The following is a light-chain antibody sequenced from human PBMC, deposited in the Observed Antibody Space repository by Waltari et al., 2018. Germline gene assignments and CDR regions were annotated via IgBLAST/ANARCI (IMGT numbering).Light chain of an antibody. Sequence: QTVVTQEPSLTVSPGGTVTLPCPSSTGPVTRGYSPNWFQQKPGQPPRALIYNTSNKHSWTPARFSGSLLGGKATLTLSGVQPEDEAEYYCLLHYGDGPVFGGGTKLTVL. CDR1: TGPVTRGYS. V-gene: IGLV7-43*01. CDR2: NTS. J-gene: IGLJ2*01. CDR3: LLHYGDGPV.